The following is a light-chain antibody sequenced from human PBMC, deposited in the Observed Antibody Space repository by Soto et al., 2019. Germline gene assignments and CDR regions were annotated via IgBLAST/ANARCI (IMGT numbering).Light chain of an antibody. J-gene: IGKJ1*01. CDR2: GAS. Sequence: EIVLTQSPGTLSLSPGERATLSCRASQSVTSSYLAWHQQKPGQAPRLPIFGASTRATGIPDRFSGSGSGTDFTLTISRLEPEDFAVYYCQQYGSSPWTFGQGTKVEIK. CDR3: QQYGSSPWT. CDR1: QSVTSSY. V-gene: IGKV3-20*01.